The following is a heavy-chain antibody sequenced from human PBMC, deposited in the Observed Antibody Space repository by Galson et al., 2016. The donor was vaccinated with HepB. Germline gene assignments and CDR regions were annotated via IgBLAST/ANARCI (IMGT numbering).Heavy chain of an antibody. D-gene: IGHD3-10*01. CDR1: GGSITNGRYF. Sequence: TLSLTCTVSGGSITNGRYFWSWIRQLPGKGLEWIGYIHHTAGTYYKPSLRSRVTISVDTSKNQFSLQVSSVTVADTAVYFCARRFGIAAVFDIWGQGTIVTVSS. CDR2: IHHTAGT. J-gene: IGHJ3*02. V-gene: IGHV4-31*03. CDR3: ARRFGIAAVFDI.